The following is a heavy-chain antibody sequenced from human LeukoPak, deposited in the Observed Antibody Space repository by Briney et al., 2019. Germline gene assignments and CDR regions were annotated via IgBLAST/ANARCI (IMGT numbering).Heavy chain of an antibody. CDR3: AKDGATVVTHFDY. J-gene: IGHJ4*02. CDR2: ISHSSGTI. D-gene: IGHD4-23*01. CDR1: GFTFSGYS. V-gene: IGHV3-48*01. Sequence: GGSLRLSCAASGFTFSGYSMNWVRQAPGKGLEWVSYISHSSGTIYYADSVKGRFTISRDNAKNSLYLQMNSLRAEDTAVYYCAKDGATVVTHFDYWGQGTLVTVSS.